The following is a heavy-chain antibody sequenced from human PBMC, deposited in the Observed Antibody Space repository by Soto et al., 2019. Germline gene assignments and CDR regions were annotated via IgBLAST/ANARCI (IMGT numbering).Heavy chain of an antibody. CDR2: IFHTGTT. V-gene: IGHV4-30-2*01. J-gene: IGHJ5*02. Sequence: PSETLSLTCAVSGGSISTGGYTWSWIRQPPGKGLEWIGHIFHTGTTYYNPSLRGRVTVSVDTSKNQFSLRLSSVTAADTAVYYCARTDYYDSSGYPKWFDPWGQGTQVTVSS. CDR1: GGSISTGGYT. CDR3: ARTDYYDSSGYPKWFDP. D-gene: IGHD3-22*01.